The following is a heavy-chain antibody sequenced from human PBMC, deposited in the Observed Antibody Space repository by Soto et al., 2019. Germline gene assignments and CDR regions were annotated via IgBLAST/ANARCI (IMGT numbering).Heavy chain of an antibody. Sequence: EVQLVESGGGVVRPGGSLRLSCAASGFTFDDYGMSWVRQIPGRGLEWVSGINRNGGSTGYADSVKGRFTISRDTAKNFLYLQMNSLRAEDTALYHCARGDSWGSYVGGHWGQGTLVTVSS. CDR3: ARGDSWGSYVGGH. CDR2: INRNGGST. V-gene: IGHV3-20*01. CDR1: GFTFDDYG. D-gene: IGHD3-16*01. J-gene: IGHJ4*02.